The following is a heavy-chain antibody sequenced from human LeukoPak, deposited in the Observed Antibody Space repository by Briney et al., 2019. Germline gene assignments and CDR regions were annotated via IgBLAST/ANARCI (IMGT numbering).Heavy chain of an antibody. CDR2: ISSSSSYI. CDR3: AREHYDILTGVDYYFDY. Sequence: GGSLRLSCAASGFTFSSYSMNWVRQALGKGLEWVSSISSSSSYIYYADSVKGRFTISRDNAKNSLYLQMNSLRAEDTAVYYCAREHYDILTGVDYYFDYWGQGTLVTVSS. V-gene: IGHV3-21*01. D-gene: IGHD3-9*01. J-gene: IGHJ4*02. CDR1: GFTFSSYS.